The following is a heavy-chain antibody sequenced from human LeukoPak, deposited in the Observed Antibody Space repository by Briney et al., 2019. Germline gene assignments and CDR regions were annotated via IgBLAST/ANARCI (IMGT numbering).Heavy chain of an antibody. CDR1: GFTFSSYA. Sequence: GGSLRLSCAASGFTFSSYAVSWVRQAPGKGLEWVSAISGSGGSTYYADSVKGRFTISRDNSKNTLYLQMNSLRAEDTAVYYCAKDQRIAAAGTRASGADYWGQGTLVTVSS. CDR2: ISGSGGST. V-gene: IGHV3-23*01. J-gene: IGHJ4*02. D-gene: IGHD6-13*01. CDR3: AKDQRIAAAGTRASGADY.